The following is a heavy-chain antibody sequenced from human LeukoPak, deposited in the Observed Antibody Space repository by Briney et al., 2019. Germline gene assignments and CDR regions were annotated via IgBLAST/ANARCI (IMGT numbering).Heavy chain of an antibody. V-gene: IGHV4-34*01. J-gene: IGHJ4*02. Sequence: PSETLSLTCAVYGGSFSGYYWSWIRQPPGKGLEWIGEINHSGSTNYNPSLKSRVTISVDTSKNQFSLKLSSVTAADTAVYYCARAGYDFWSGYYGEYYFDYWGQGTLVTVSS. CDR1: GGSFSGYY. CDR3: ARAGYDFWSGYYGEYYFDY. D-gene: IGHD3-3*01. CDR2: INHSGST.